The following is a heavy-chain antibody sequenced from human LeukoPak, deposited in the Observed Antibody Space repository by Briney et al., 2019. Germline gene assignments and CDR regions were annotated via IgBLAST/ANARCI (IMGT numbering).Heavy chain of an antibody. CDR3: ARAGGYYSRGGTDYMDV. D-gene: IGHD6-13*01. CDR1: GYSFIGYG. V-gene: IGHV1-18*01. CDR2: VSTYNGDT. Sequence: ASVKVSCKASGYSFIGYGVSWVRQAPGQGLEWMGWVSTYNGDTNYAQKFQDRVTLTTDTPTSTVYMGLRSPTSDDTAVYYCARAGGYYSRGGTDYMDVWGEGTTIIVSS. J-gene: IGHJ6*03.